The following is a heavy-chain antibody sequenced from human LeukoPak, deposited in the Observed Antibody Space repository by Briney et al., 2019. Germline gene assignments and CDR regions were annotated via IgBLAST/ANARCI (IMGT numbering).Heavy chain of an antibody. J-gene: IGHJ4*02. V-gene: IGHV1-46*01. CDR1: GYTFTSYY. Sequence: GASVKVSCKASGYTFTSYYMHWVRQAPGQGLEWMGIISTSGGNTGYAQKFQGRIIMTRDTSTSTVYLGLSSLRSDDAAVYYCARVWVGATKAGYGYWGQGTLVTDSS. CDR2: ISTSGGNT. D-gene: IGHD1-26*01. CDR3: ARVWVGATKAGYGY.